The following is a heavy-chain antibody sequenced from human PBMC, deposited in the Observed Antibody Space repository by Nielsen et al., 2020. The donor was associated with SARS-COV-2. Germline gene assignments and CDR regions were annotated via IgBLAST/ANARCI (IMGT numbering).Heavy chain of an antibody. V-gene: IGHV3-7*03. CDR3: AKDLAITIFGVGTPLPYGGMDV. CDR1: GFTFSIYW. D-gene: IGHD3-3*01. Sequence: GESLKISCAASGFTFSIYWMTWVRQAPGKGLEWVANIKQDGSEKYYVDSVKGRFTISRDNAKNSLYLQMNSLRAEDTAVYYCAKDLAITIFGVGTPLPYGGMDVWGQGTTVTVSS. CDR2: IKQDGSEK. J-gene: IGHJ6*02.